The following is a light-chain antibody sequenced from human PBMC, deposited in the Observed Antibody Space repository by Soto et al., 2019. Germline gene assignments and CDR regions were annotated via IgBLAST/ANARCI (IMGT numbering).Light chain of an antibody. CDR3: QQYARSPHT. CDR2: GAS. V-gene: IGKV3-20*01. CDR1: QSVSTNY. Sequence: EIVLTQSPGTLSLSPGERATLSCRASQSVSTNYLAWFLQKPGQAPRLLIYGASNRATGITDRFSGSGSGTDFTLTISRLAPEDFAVFYCQQYARSPHTFGQGTRLEIK. J-gene: IGKJ2*01.